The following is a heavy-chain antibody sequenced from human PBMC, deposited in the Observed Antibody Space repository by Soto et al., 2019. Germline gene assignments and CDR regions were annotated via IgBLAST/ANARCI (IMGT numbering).Heavy chain of an antibody. CDR3: ARTWGGCSSTSCPLDY. V-gene: IGHV1-46*03. CDR2: INPSGGST. Sequence: GASVKVSCKASGYTFTSYYMHWVRQAPGQGLEWMGIINPSGGSTSYAQKFQGRVTMTRDTSTSTVYMELSSLRSEDTAVYYCARTWGGCSSTSCPLDYRGQGTLVTVSS. J-gene: IGHJ4*02. CDR1: GYTFTSYY. D-gene: IGHD2-2*01.